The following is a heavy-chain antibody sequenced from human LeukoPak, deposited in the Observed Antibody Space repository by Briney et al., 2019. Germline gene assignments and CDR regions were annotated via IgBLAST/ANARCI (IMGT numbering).Heavy chain of an antibody. CDR3: ARDQEGFDY. Sequence: ASVKVSCKASGYTFTNNYLHWVRQAPGQGLEWMGMIYPRDGSTSYAQNFQGRVTVTRDTSTTTVHMELRGLRSEDTAIYYCARDQEGFDYWGQGTVVTVSS. V-gene: IGHV1-46*01. CDR1: GYTFTNNY. CDR2: IYPRDGST. J-gene: IGHJ4*02.